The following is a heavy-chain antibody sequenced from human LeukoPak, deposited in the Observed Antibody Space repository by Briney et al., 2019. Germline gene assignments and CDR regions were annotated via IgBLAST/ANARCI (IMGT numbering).Heavy chain of an antibody. CDR3: ARDRGYGSGSSNCFDP. J-gene: IGHJ5*02. V-gene: IGHV3-30*03. D-gene: IGHD3-10*01. CDR1: GFTFSRYG. Sequence: GRSLRLSCAASGFTFSRYGMHWVRQAPGKGLEWVAVILYDGSNKYYADSVKGRFTISRDNSKNTLYLQMNSLRAEDTAAYFCARDRGYGSGSSNCFDPWGQGTLVTVSS. CDR2: ILYDGSNK.